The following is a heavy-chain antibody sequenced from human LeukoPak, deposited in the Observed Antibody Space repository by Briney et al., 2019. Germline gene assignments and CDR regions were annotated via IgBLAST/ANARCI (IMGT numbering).Heavy chain of an antibody. J-gene: IGHJ4*02. CDR3: ARGRGEYYDSSGQFDY. CDR2: IGTAGDT. CDR1: GFTFSSYD. D-gene: IGHD3-22*01. Sequence: PGGSLRLSCAASGFTFSSYDMHWVRQATGKGLEWVSAIGTAGDTYYPGSVKGRFTISRENAKNSLYLQMNSLRAGDTAVYYCARGRGEYYDSSGQFDYWGQGTLVIVSS. V-gene: IGHV3-13*01.